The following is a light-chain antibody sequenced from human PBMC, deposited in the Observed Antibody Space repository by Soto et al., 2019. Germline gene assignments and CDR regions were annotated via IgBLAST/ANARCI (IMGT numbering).Light chain of an antibody. CDR3: SSYTSGSSHYV. V-gene: IGLV2-14*01. J-gene: IGLJ1*01. CDR1: SSDVGKYDY. CDR2: GVT. Sequence: QSALTQPPSASGSPGQSVTISCTGTSSDVGKYDYVSWFRHHPGKAPKLIIYGVTNRPSGVSNRFSGSKSGNTASLTISGLQAEDEADYHCSSYTSGSSHYVFGTGTKLTVL.